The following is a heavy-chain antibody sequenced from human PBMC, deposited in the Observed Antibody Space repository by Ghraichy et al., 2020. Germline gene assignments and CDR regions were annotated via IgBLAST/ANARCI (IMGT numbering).Heavy chain of an antibody. Sequence: SCAASGFTFSSYSMHWVRQAPGKGLEWVSSISSKGHYLYYADSMKGRFTISRDNAKNSLYLQINSLTAEDSAVYYCARERLYYYDGSGHYFFDFWGQGTLVTVSS. CDR3: ARERLYYYDGSGHYFFDF. CDR1: GFTFSSYS. D-gene: IGHD3-22*01. CDR2: ISSKGHYL. J-gene: IGHJ4*02. V-gene: IGHV3-21*01.